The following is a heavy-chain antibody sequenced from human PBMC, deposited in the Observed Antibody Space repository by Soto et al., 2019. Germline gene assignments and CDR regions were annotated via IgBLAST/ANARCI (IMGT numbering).Heavy chain of an antibody. Sequence: GGSLRLSCAASGFTFSSYGMHWVRQAPGKGLEWVAVISYDGGNKYYADSVKGRFTISRDNSKNTLYLQMNSLRAEDTAVYYCAKEWQLWFDYWGQGTLVTVSS. CDR3: AKEWQLWFDY. J-gene: IGHJ4*02. D-gene: IGHD5-18*01. CDR2: ISYDGGNK. V-gene: IGHV3-30*18. CDR1: GFTFSSYG.